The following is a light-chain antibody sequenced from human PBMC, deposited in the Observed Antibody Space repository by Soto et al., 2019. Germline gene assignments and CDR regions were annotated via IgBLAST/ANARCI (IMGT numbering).Light chain of an antibody. V-gene: IGKV1-6*01. J-gene: IGKJ1*01. CDR3: LQDYNYPPT. Sequence: AIPMTQSPSSLSASVGDRVTITCRASQGIRNDLGWYQQKPGKAPKLLIYAASSLQSGVPSRFSGSGSGTDFTLTISSLQPQDFATYYCLQDYNYPPTFGQGTKVEIK. CDR2: AAS. CDR1: QGIRND.